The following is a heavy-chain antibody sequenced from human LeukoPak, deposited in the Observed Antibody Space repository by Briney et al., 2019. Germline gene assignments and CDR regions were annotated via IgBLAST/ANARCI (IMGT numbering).Heavy chain of an antibody. D-gene: IGHD3-10*01. J-gene: IGHJ4*02. CDR1: GFTFRRYG. Sequence: GGSLRLSCSASGFTFRRYGMSWVRQAPGKGLEWVANIKEDGSEKYYVDSVKGRFTISRDNSKNSLYLEMNSLRAEDTAVYYCARDASLLWFGEPMGPFDYWGQGTLVTVSS. CDR3: ARDASLLWFGEPMGPFDY. V-gene: IGHV3-7*01. CDR2: IKEDGSEK.